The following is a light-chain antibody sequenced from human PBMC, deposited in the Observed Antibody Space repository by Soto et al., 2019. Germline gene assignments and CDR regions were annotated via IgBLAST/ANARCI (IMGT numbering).Light chain of an antibody. J-gene: IGLJ2*01. CDR2: SNN. CDR1: SSNIGSKT. Sequence: QAVLTQPPSTSGTPGQRATISCSGSSSNIGSKTVNWYQQLPGTAPKLRIYSNNQRPSWVPERFCGSKSGTSASLAIIGLQSEDEADYYCVAWDDRLNAVVFGGGTKLTVL. V-gene: IGLV1-44*01. CDR3: VAWDDRLNAVV.